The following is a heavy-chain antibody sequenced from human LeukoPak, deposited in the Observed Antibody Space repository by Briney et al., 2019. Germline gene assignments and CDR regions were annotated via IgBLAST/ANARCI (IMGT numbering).Heavy chain of an antibody. J-gene: IGHJ3*02. Sequence: SGTLALTCAVSCGPISSDNWWLWVRQPPGKARVWIGDIYYSGTTHYKPVLKSPVTISVDNSKNQFSLKVSSLTGADPAVYFFARAPRSGTYYTDAFDIWGQGTMVTVSS. CDR2: IYYSGTT. CDR3: ARAPRSGTYYTDAFDI. V-gene: IGHV4-4*02. D-gene: IGHD1-26*01. CDR1: CGPISSDNW.